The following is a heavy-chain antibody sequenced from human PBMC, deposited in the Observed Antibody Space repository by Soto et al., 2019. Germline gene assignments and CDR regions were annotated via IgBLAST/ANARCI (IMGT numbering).Heavy chain of an antibody. D-gene: IGHD3-22*01. CDR2: IITIFGTA. CDR3: ARDEGYYDSSGYYYDY. V-gene: IGHV1-69*01. CDR1: GGTFSSYA. Sequence: QVQLVQSGAEVKKPGSSVKVSCKASGGTFSSYAISWVRQAPGQGLEWMGGIITIFGTANYAQKFQGRVTITADESTSTAYMELSSLRSEDTAVYYCARDEGYYDSSGYYYDYWGQGTLVTVSS. J-gene: IGHJ4*02.